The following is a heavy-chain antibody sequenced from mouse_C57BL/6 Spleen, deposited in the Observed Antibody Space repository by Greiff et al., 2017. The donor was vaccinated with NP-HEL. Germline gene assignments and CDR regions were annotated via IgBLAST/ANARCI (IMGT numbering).Heavy chain of an antibody. J-gene: IGHJ2*01. D-gene: IGHD1-1*01. CDR3: ATVVDY. Sequence: EVQRVESGPGLVKPSQSLSLTCSVTGYSITSGYYWNWIRQFPGNKLEWMGYISYDGSNNYNPSLKNRISITRDTSKNQFFLKLNSVTTEDTATYYCATVVDYWGQGTTLTVSS. CDR1: GYSITSGYY. V-gene: IGHV3-6*01. CDR2: ISYDGSN.